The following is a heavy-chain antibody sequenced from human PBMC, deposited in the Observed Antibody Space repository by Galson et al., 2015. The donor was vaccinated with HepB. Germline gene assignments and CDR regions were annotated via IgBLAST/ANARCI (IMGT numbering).Heavy chain of an antibody. CDR3: ARMVYYYGSGSRPPYGPFDY. CDR1: GFSLSTSGMC. J-gene: IGHJ4*02. V-gene: IGHV2-70*11. CDR2: IDWDDDK. D-gene: IGHD3-10*01. Sequence: PALVKPTQTLTLTCTFSGFSLSTSGMCVSWIRQPPGKALEWLARIDWDDDKYYSTSLETRLTISKDTSKNQVVLTMTNMDPVDTATYYCARMVYYYGSGSRPPYGPFDYWGQGTLVTVSS.